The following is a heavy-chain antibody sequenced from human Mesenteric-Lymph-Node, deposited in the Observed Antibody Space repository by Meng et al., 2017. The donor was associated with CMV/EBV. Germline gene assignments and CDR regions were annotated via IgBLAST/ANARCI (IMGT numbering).Heavy chain of an antibody. CDR2: INPNSGGT. V-gene: IGHV1-2*02. CDR1: GYTFTGYY. CDR3: ARMALDAGLRFYYGMDV. Sequence: ASVKVSCKASGYTFTGYYMHWVRQAPGQGLEWMGWINPNSGGTNYAQKFQGRVTMTRDTSISTAYMELSRLRSDDTAVYYCARMALDAGLRFYYGMDVWGQGTTVTVSS. D-gene: IGHD3-3*01. J-gene: IGHJ6*02.